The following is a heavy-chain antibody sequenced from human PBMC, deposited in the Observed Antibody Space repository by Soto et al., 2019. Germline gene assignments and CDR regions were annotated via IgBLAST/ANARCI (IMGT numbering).Heavy chain of an antibody. CDR3: ARVWNYYDSSGYYFDY. CDR1: GGTFSSYA. V-gene: IGHV1-69*13. J-gene: IGHJ4*02. CDR2: IIPIFGTA. D-gene: IGHD3-22*01. Sequence: AVKVSCKASGGTFSSYAISWVRQAPGQGLEWMGGIIPIFGTANYAQKFQGRVTITADESTSTAYMELSSLRSEDTAVYYCARVWNYYDSSGYYFDYWGQGTLVTVSS.